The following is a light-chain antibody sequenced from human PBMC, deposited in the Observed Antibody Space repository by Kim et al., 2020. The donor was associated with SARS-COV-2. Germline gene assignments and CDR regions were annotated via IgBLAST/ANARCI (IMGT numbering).Light chain of an antibody. J-gene: IGLJ3*02. CDR2: GKD. V-gene: IGLV3-19*01. CDR3: NSRDSSGTHVL. CDR1: SIPRSD. Sequence: SSELTQDPTLYVEIARLDSSNSTRDSIPRSDVGWHQQKPGQAPVLVIYGKDNRPSWIPDRFSGSSPGNTASLTITGAQAEDEADYYCNSRDSSGTHVLFG.